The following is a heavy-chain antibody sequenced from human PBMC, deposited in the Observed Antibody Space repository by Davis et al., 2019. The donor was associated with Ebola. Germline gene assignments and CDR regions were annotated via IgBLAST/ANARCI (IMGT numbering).Heavy chain of an antibody. CDR1: GYSFPTYW. Sequence: ESLKISCKGSGYSFPTYWIGWVRQRPGKGLEWMGIIYPLDSDTRYSPSFQGQVTISVDKSINTAYLEWSSLKASDTAMYYCARGFYSAGGVDYWGQGTLVSVSS. CDR3: ARGFYSAGGVDY. J-gene: IGHJ4*02. CDR2: IYPLDSDT. D-gene: IGHD2-15*01. V-gene: IGHV5-51*01.